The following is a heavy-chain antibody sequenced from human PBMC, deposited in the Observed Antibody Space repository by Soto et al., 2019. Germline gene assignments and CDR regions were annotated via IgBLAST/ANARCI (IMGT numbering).Heavy chain of an antibody. J-gene: IGHJ3*02. CDR2: IYYSGST. CDR3: ARDLRYSSGPSRGDAFDI. Sequence: SETLSLTCTVSGGSISSYYWSWIRQPPGKGLEWIGYIYYSGSTNYNPSLKSRVTISVDTSKNQFSLKLSSVTAADTAVYYCARDLRYSSGPSRGDAFDIWGQGTMVTVSS. V-gene: IGHV4-59*01. D-gene: IGHD6-19*01. CDR1: GGSISSYY.